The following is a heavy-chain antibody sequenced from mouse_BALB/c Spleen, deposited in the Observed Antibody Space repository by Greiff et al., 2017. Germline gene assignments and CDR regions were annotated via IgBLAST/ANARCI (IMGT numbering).Heavy chain of an antibody. CDR3: ARWLLPYYFDY. D-gene: IGHD2-3*01. Sequence: VQLQQSGAELVKPGASVKLSCTASSFNIKDTYMHWVKQRPEQGLEWIGRIDPANGNTKYDPKFQGKATITADTSSNTAYLQLSSLTSEDTAVYYCARWLLPYYFDYWGQGTTLTVSS. CDR2: IDPANGNT. V-gene: IGHV14-3*02. CDR1: SFNIKDTY. J-gene: IGHJ2*01.